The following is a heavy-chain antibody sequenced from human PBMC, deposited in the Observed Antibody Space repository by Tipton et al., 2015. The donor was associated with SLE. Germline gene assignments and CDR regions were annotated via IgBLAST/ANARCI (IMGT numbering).Heavy chain of an antibody. V-gene: IGHV3-43*01. CDR3: AKGRLRAPSYDFWSGYYGKSEGIDY. Sequence: SLRLSCAASGFTFDDYTMHWVRQAPGKGLEWVSLISWDGGSTYYADSVKGRFTISRDNSKNSLYLQMNSLRTEDTALYYCAKGRLRAPSYDFWSGYYGKSEGIDYWGQGTLVTVSS. CDR2: ISWDGGST. J-gene: IGHJ4*02. D-gene: IGHD3-3*01. CDR1: GFTFDDYT.